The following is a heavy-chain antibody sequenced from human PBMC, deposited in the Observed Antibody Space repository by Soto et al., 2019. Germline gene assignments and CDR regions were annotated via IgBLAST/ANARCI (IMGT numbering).Heavy chain of an antibody. CDR3: ARQKYYDGSGHWALRVFDI. D-gene: IGHD3-22*01. V-gene: IGHV4-39*01. CDR1: GGSISSTNYY. CDR2: INYSGTT. J-gene: IGHJ3*02. Sequence: QLQLQESGPGLVKPSETLSLTCTVSGGSISSTNYYWGWIRQPPEKGLEWIGGINYSGTTYYNPSLKSRVTKSVDTSKNQFSLKLSSVTAADTAVYYCARQKYYDGSGHWALRVFDIWGQGTMVTVSS.